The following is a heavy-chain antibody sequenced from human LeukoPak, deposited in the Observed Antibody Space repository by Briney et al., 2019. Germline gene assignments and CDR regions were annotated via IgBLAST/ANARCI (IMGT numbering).Heavy chain of an antibody. J-gene: IGHJ4*02. V-gene: IGHV4-38-2*02. CDR2: IYHRGST. D-gene: IGHD3-3*01. CDR3: ARGAEYYAIWRGYAGYSDY. Sequence: SETLSLTCTVSGYSISNGYYWGWIRQPPGKGLEWVGSIYHRGSTYYNPSLRSRVTISLDGSKKKFSLKLTSVTAADTAVYFCARGAEYYAIWRGYAGYSDYWGQGISVTVSS. CDR1: GYSISNGYY.